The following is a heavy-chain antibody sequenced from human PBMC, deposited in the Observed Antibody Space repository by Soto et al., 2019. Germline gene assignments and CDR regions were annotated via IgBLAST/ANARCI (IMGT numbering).Heavy chain of an antibody. CDR1: GGSISSYY. J-gene: IGHJ6*02. D-gene: IGHD6-19*01. Sequence: PSETLSLTCTVSGGSISSYYWSWIRQPPGKGLEWIGYIYYSGSTNYNPSLKSRVTISVDTSKNQFSLKLSSVTAADTAVYYCARVGYSSGWYGYYYYYGMDVWGQGTTVTVS. CDR2: IYYSGST. V-gene: IGHV4-59*01. CDR3: ARVGYSSGWYGYYYYYGMDV.